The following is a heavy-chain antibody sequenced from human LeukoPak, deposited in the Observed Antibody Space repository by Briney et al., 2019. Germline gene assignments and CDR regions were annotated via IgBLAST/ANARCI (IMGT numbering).Heavy chain of an antibody. CDR2: ISGSGGST. J-gene: IGHJ4*02. V-gene: IGHV3-23*01. CDR1: GFTFSSFA. CDR3: AKEIDSSGYYYFPAPFDY. D-gene: IGHD3-22*01. Sequence: GGSLRLSCAASGFTFSSFAINWVRQAPGKGLEWVSAISGSGGSTYYADSVKGRFTISRDNSKNMLYLQMNSLRAEDTAVYYCAKEIDSSGYYYFPAPFDYWGQGTLVTVSS.